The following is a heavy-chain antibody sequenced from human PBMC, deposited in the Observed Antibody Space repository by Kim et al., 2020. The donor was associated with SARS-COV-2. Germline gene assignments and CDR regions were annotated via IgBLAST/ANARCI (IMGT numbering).Heavy chain of an antibody. CDR3: TTTTVVTPWPDY. D-gene: IGHD4-17*01. Sequence: GGSLRLSCAASGFTFSGSAMHWVRQASGKGLEWVGRIRSKANSYATAYAASVKGRFTISRDDSKNTAYLQMNSLKTEDTAVYYCTTTTVVTPWPDYWGQGTLVTVSS. J-gene: IGHJ4*02. CDR1: GFTFSGSA. V-gene: IGHV3-73*01. CDR2: IRSKANSYAT.